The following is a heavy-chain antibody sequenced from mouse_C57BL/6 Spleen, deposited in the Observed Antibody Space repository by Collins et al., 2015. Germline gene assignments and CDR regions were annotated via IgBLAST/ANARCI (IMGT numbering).Heavy chain of an antibody. D-gene: IGHD2-3*01. Sequence: QIQLVQSGPELKKPGETVKISCKASGYTFTNYGMNWVKQAPGKGLKWMGWINTYTGEPTYADDFKGRFAFSLETSASTAYLQINNLKNEDTATYFCARFPDGYYAMDYWGQGTSVTVSS. CDR3: ARFPDGYYAMDY. CDR2: INTYTGEP. V-gene: IGHV9-3-1*01. J-gene: IGHJ4*01. CDR1: GYTFTNYG.